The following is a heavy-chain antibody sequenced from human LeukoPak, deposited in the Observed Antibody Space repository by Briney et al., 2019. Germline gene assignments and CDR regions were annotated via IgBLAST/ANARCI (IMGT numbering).Heavy chain of an antibody. CDR3: AKQCGGSDWFDAFDI. Sequence: PGGSLRLSCAASGFTFSSYWMHWVRQAPGKGLEWVSRVSISGDSTYYADSVKGRFTISRDNSKNTLYLQMNSLRAEDTAVYYCAKQCGGSDWFDAFDIWGQGTMVTVSS. V-gene: IGHV3-NL1*01. CDR2: VSISGDST. CDR1: GFTFSSYW. J-gene: IGHJ3*02. D-gene: IGHD6-19*01.